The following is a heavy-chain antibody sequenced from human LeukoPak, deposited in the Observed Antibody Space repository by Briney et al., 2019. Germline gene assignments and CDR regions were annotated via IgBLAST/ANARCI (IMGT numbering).Heavy chain of an antibody. D-gene: IGHD3-9*01. CDR1: GYTFTSYG. CDR3: ARDAHDILTGYFLQPLGYMDV. J-gene: IGHJ6*03. CDR2: ISAYNGNT. V-gene: IGHV1-18*01. Sequence: GASVKVSCKASGYTFTSYGISWVRQAPGQGLEWMGWISAYNGNTNYAQKLQGRVTMTTDTSTSTAYMELRSLRSDDTAVYYCARDAHDILTGYFLQPLGYMDVWGKGTTVTISS.